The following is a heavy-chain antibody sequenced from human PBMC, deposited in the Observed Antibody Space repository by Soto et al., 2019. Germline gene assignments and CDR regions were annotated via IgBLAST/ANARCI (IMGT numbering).Heavy chain of an antibody. CDR3: ARDRFAGTLFDY. CDR1: GGSISSGGYY. V-gene: IGHV4-31*03. Sequence: SETLSLTCTVSGGSISSGGYYWSWIRQHPGKGLEWIGYIYYSGSTYYNPSLKSRVTISVDTSKNQFSLKLSSVTAADTAVYYCARDRFAGTLFDYWGQGTLVTVSS. J-gene: IGHJ4*02. D-gene: IGHD6-13*01. CDR2: IYYSGST.